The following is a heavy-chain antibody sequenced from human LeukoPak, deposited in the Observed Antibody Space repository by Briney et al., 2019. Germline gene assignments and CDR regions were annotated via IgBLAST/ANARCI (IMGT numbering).Heavy chain of an antibody. CDR2: IRFDGSNK. Sequence: GGSLRLSCASSGFTFSNYGMQWVRQAPGKGLEWVTFIRFDGSNKFYADSVKGRFTISRDNPKNTLYLQMNSLRVEDTAVYYCVRDGLWSFDIWGQGTVVTVSS. J-gene: IGHJ3*02. CDR3: VRDGLWSFDI. CDR1: GFTFSNYG. V-gene: IGHV3-30*02. D-gene: IGHD3-16*01.